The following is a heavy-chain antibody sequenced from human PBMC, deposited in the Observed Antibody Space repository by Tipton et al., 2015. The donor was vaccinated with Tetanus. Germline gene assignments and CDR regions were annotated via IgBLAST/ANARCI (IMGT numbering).Heavy chain of an antibody. CDR3: VRGRGLGAYSFGFEY. V-gene: IGHV4-30-2*01. D-gene: IGHD5-12*01. Sequence: GLVKPSQTLSLTCNVSGGLITTGGYSWGWIRQPPGQGLEWLGYIYQTDSTYYNPSVRSRLTLSLQRSKNQVSPKLSSVPAADAAVYYCVRGRGLGAYSFGFEYWGQGALVTVSS. J-gene: IGHJ4*02. CDR1: GGLITTGGYS. CDR2: IYQTDST.